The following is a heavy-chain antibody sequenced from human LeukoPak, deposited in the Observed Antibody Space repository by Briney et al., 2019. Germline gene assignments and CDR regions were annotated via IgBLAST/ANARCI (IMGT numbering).Heavy chain of an antibody. CDR1: GFTFSSYG. V-gene: IGHV3-30*02. D-gene: IGHD3-10*01. CDR3: AAITMVRGEDDAFDI. Sequence: PGGSLRLSCAASGFTFSSYGMHWVRQAPGKGLEGVAFIRYDGSNKYYADSAKGRFTISRDNSKNTLYLQMNSLRAEDTAVYYCAAITMVRGEDDAFDIWGQGTMVTVSS. J-gene: IGHJ3*02. CDR2: IRYDGSNK.